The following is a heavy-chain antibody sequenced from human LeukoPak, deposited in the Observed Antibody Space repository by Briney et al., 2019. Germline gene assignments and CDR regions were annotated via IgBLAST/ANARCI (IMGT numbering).Heavy chain of an antibody. CDR2: IYYSGIT. CDR1: GGSISSSSYY. D-gene: IGHD3-22*01. J-gene: IGHJ4*02. V-gene: IGHV4-39*01. CDR3: ARSYDSSGYYLDY. Sequence: SETLSLXCTVSGGSISSSSYYWGWIRQPPGKGLEWIGSIYYSGITYYNPSLKSRVTISVDTSKNQFSLKLSSVSAADTAVYYCARSYDSSGYYLDYWGQGTLVTVSS.